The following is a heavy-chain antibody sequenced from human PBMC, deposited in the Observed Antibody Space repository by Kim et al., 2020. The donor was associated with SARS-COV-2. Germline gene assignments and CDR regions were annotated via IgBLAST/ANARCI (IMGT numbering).Heavy chain of an antibody. J-gene: IGHJ6*02. V-gene: IGHV3-9*01. D-gene: IGHD3-22*01. Sequence: VQGRFTISRDNAKNSLYLQMNSLRAEDTALYYCAKVCSRLLLSFRYGMDVWGQGTTVTVSS. CDR3: AKVCSRLLLSFRYGMDV.